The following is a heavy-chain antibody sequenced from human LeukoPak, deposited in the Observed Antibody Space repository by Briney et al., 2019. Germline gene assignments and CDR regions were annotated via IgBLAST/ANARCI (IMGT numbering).Heavy chain of an antibody. D-gene: IGHD6-13*01. Sequence: GASVKVSCKASGYTFTSYGISWVRQAPGQGLEWMGWINPNSGDTNYAQKFQGRVTMTRDTSISTAYMELSRLTSDDTAVYYCVPSSNRIHYYFDYWGQGTLVTVSS. CDR3: VPSSNRIHYYFDY. J-gene: IGHJ4*02. CDR1: GYTFTSYG. CDR2: INPNSGDT. V-gene: IGHV1-2*02.